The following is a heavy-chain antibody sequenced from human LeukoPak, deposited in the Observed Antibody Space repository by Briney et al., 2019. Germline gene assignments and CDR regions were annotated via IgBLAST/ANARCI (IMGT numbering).Heavy chain of an antibody. V-gene: IGHV3-21*01. CDR2: ISSSSSYI. CDR3: EKKTEYEILTGYYGVMDY. D-gene: IGHD3-9*01. CDR1: GFTFTSYS. Sequence: PGGSLRLSCAASGFTFTSYSGNWVRQAPGKGLKWVSSISSSSSYIYYADSVKGRLTISRDNAKNSLYLQMNSLRAEDTAVFFCEKKTEYEILTGYYGVMDYWGQGTLVTVSS. J-gene: IGHJ4*02.